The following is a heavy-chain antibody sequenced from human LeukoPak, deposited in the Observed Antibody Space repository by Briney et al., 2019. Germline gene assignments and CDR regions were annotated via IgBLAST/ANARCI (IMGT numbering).Heavy chain of an antibody. J-gene: IGHJ6*02. CDR1: GGSISSGGYY. CDR3: ARTTMVRGVKAHPRDYGMDV. D-gene: IGHD3-10*01. V-gene: IGHV4-31*03. Sequence: SQTLSLTCTVSGGSISSGGYYWSWIRQHPGKGLEWIGYIYYSGSTYYNPSLKSRVTISVDTSKNQFSLKLSSVTAADTAVYYCARTTMVRGVKAHPRDYGMDVWGQGTTVTVSS. CDR2: IYYSGST.